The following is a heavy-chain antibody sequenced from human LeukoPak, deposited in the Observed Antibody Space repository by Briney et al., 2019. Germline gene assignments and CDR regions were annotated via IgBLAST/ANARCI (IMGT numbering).Heavy chain of an antibody. CDR3: ARGPTGDLRY. D-gene: IGHD7-27*01. CDR1: GYTFTSYG. J-gene: IGHJ4*02. Sequence: ASVKVSCKASGYTFTSYGISWVRQATGQGLEWMGWMNPNSGNTGYIEKFQGRVTITRNTSISTAYMELSSLRSEDTAVYYCARGPTGDLRYWGQGTLVTVSS. CDR2: MNPNSGNT. V-gene: IGHV1-8*02.